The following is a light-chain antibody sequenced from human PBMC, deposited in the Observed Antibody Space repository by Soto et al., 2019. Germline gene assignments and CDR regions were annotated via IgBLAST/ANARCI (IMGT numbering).Light chain of an antibody. J-gene: IGKJ4*01. V-gene: IGKV1-12*01. CDR3: QQASSFPLT. CDR2: AAS. Sequence: IQITQSPSSVSASVGDTVTITCRASQLISSWLAWYQQKPGKAPKLLIYAASNFQSGVPSRFSGSEAGTDFTLTLSSLHPEDFATYFCQQASSFPLTFGGGTKVEI. CDR1: QLISSW.